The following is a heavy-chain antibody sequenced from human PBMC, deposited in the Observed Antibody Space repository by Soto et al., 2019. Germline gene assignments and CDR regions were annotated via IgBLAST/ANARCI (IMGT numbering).Heavy chain of an antibody. CDR3: ARDLNDLSSSWYPWFDP. Sequence: GGSLRLSCAASGFTVSSYAMHWVRQAPGKGLEWVAVISYDGSNKYYADSVKGRFTISRDNSKNTLYLHMNSLRAEDTAVYYCARDLNDLSSSWYPWFDPWGQGTLVTVSS. CDR2: ISYDGSNK. D-gene: IGHD6-13*01. J-gene: IGHJ5*02. CDR1: GFTVSSYA. V-gene: IGHV3-30-3*01.